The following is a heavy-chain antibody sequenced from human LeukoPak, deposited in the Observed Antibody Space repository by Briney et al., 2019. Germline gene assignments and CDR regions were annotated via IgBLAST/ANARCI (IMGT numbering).Heavy chain of an antibody. J-gene: IGHJ4*02. CDR2: IIPIFGTA. CDR3: AREDCSGGSCYYFDY. Sequence: SVKVSCKASGGTFSSYAISWVRQAPGQGLEWMGGIIPIFGTANYAQKFQGRVTITADESTSPAYMELSSLRSEDTAVYYCAREDCSGGSCYYFDYWGQGTLVTVSS. D-gene: IGHD2-15*01. V-gene: IGHV1-69*01. CDR1: GGTFSSYA.